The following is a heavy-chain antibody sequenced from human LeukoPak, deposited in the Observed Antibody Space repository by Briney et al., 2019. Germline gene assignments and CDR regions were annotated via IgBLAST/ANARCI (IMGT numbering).Heavy chain of an antibody. CDR2: ISSSSSYI. D-gene: IGHD2-15*01. V-gene: IGHV3-21*01. CDR1: GFNFDTYA. J-gene: IGHJ6*02. CDR3: ARNAAANYGMDV. Sequence: GGSLRLSCAASGFNFDTYAMHWVRQAPGKGLEWVSSISSSSSYIYYADSVKGRFTISRDNAKNSLYLQMNSLRAEDTAVYYCARNAAANYGMDVWGQGTTVTVSS.